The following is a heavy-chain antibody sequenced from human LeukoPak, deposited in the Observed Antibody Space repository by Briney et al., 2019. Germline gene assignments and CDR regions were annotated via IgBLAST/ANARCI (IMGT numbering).Heavy chain of an antibody. Sequence: SSETLSLTCAVYGGSFSGYYWSWIRQPPGEGLEWIGEINHSGSTNYNPSLKSRVTISVDTSKNQFSLKLSSVTAADTAVYYCARGLIAAAGIDPWGQGTLVTVSS. J-gene: IGHJ5*02. V-gene: IGHV4-34*01. CDR2: INHSGST. D-gene: IGHD6-13*01. CDR1: GGSFSGYY. CDR3: ARGLIAAAGIDP.